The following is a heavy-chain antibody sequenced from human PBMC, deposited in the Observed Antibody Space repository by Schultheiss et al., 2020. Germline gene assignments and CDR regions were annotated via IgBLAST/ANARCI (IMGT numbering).Heavy chain of an antibody. CDR2: IYYSGST. Sequence: SETLSLTCTVSGGSISSGSYYWSWIRQPPGKGLEWIGYIYYSGSTNYNPSLKSRVTISVDTSKNQFSLKLSSVTAADTAVYYCARHTAVYFKQQLVQFDPWGQGTLVTVSS. V-gene: IGHV4-61*01. J-gene: IGHJ5*02. D-gene: IGHD6-13*01. CDR3: ARHTAVYFKQQLVQFDP. CDR1: GGSISSGSYY.